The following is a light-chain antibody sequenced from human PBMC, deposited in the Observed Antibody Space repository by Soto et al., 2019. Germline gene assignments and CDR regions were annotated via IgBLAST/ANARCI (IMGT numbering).Light chain of an antibody. CDR1: QDIDSW. V-gene: IGKV1-12*01. CDR2: AAI. CDR3: QQGNSFPLT. J-gene: IGKJ4*01. Sequence: DIQMTQSPSSVSASIGDRVTITCRASQDIDSWLAWFQQKPGEAPRLLIYAAISLHSGVPSRFSGAGSGTDFSLTISSLQPEDFATYFGQQGNSFPLTFGGGTKVEIK.